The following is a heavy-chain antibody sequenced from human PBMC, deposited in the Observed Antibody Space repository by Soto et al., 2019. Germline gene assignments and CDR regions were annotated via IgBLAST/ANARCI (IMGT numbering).Heavy chain of an antibody. Sequence: SLRLSFAASGFTFSDYYMSWIRQAPGKGLEWVSYISSSGSTIYYADSVKGRFTISRDNAKNSLYLQMNSLRAEDTAVYYCAREYCSGVSCPLTGYIQHWCQGTLVTVFS. CDR2: ISSSGSTI. D-gene: IGHD2-15*01. J-gene: IGHJ1*01. V-gene: IGHV3-11*01. CDR3: AREYCSGVSCPLTGYIQH. CDR1: GFTFSDYY.